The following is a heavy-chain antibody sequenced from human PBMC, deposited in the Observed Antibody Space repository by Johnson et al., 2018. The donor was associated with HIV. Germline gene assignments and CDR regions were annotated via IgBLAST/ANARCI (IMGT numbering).Heavy chain of an antibody. J-gene: IGHJ3*02. V-gene: IGHV3-23*01. D-gene: IGHD3-22*01. CDR2: ISGSGGSR. CDR1: FFPFLISS. CDR3: AKGTYYYDSSGYNDAFDM. Sequence: SLLLSFSSSFFPFLISSLLWVRQGPGKGLEWFSGISGSGGSRNYADSVKGRFTISRDNSKNTLYLQMNSLRAEDTAVYYCAKGTYYYDSSGYNDAFDMWGQGTTVTVSS.